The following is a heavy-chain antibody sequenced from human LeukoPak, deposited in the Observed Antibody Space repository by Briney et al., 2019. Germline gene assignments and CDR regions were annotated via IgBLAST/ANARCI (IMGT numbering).Heavy chain of an antibody. Sequence: GGSLRLSCAASGFTFSSYAMDWARQAPGKGLEWVSAISGSGGSTYYADSVKGRFTISRDNSKNTLYLQMNSLRAEDTAVYYCAKGVFITVADYYFDYWGQGTLVTVSS. CDR1: GFTFSSYA. CDR2: ISGSGGST. CDR3: AKGVFITVADYYFDY. D-gene: IGHD3-22*01. J-gene: IGHJ4*02. V-gene: IGHV3-23*01.